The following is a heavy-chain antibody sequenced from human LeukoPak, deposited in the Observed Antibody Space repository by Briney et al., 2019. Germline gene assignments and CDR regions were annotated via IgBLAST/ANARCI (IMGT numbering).Heavy chain of an antibody. D-gene: IGHD5-24*01. CDR2: ISDSDDST. Sequence: GGSLRLSCAVSGFTFSSYAMSWVRQAPGRGLEWVSAISDSDDSTYYADSVKGRFTVSRDNSKNTLYLQMNSLRAEDTAVYYCAKKMTITGWLYYFDYWGQGTLVTVSS. CDR3: AKKMTITGWLYYFDY. J-gene: IGHJ4*02. V-gene: IGHV3-23*01. CDR1: GFTFSSYA.